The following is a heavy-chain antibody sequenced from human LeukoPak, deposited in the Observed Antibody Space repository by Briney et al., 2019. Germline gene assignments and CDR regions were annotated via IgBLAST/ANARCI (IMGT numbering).Heavy chain of an antibody. CDR2: IKSKTDGGTT. CDR3: TTDSTIFGVVIGY. D-gene: IGHD3-3*01. Sequence: GGSLRLSCAASGFTFSNAWMSWVRQAPGKGLVWVGRIKSKTDGGTTDYAAPVKGRFTISRDDSKNTLYLQMNSLKTEDTAVYYCTTDSTIFGVVIGYWGQGTLVTVSS. CDR1: GFTFSNAW. V-gene: IGHV3-15*01. J-gene: IGHJ4*02.